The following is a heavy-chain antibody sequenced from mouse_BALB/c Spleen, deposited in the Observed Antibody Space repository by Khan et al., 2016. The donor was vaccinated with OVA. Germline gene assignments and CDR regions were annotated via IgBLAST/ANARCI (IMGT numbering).Heavy chain of an antibody. CDR3: ARSKKIVATYFDY. CDR1: GYTFTSYW. CDR2: TNPTNGRT. V-gene: IGHV1S81*02. J-gene: IGHJ2*01. Sequence: QVQLQQPGAELVKAGASVKMSCKASGYTFTSYWMHWVKQRLGQGLEWFAETNPTNGRTYYNEKFKSKATLTVDKSSSTAYMQLSGPTFEDSAVYYCARSKKIVATYFDYWGQGTTLTGSS. D-gene: IGHD1-1*01.